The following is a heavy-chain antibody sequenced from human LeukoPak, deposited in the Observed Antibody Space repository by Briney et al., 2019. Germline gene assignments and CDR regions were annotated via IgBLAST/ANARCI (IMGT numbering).Heavy chain of an antibody. Sequence: GGSLRLSCEASGLSFSGYSMNWVRQAPGKALEWVSSISSSSTYMFHADSVKGRFTLSRENSKNTLYLQMNSLRADDTAVYYCARNRGATGYYWFDYWGQGTLVTVSS. D-gene: IGHD3-9*01. CDR3: ARNRGATGYYWFDY. CDR2: ISSSSTYM. CDR1: GLSFSGYS. J-gene: IGHJ4*02. V-gene: IGHV3-21*01.